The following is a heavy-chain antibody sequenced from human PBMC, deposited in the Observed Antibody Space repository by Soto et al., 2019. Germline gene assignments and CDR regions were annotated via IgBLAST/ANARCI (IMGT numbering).Heavy chain of an antibody. Sequence: PSETLSLTCAVSGYSISSGYYWGWIRQPPGKGLEWIGSIYHSGSTYYNPSLKSRVTISVDTSKNQFSLKLSSVTAADTAVYYCARLTQLLENWYGPSGHG. D-gene: IGHD2-2*01. CDR1: GYSISSGYY. CDR3: ARLTQLLENWYGP. J-gene: IGHJ5*02. V-gene: IGHV4-38-2*01. CDR2: IYHSGST.